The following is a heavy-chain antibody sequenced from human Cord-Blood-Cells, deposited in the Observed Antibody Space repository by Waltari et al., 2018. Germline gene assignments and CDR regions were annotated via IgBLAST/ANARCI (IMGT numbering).Heavy chain of an antibody. Sequence: QVQLVQSGAEVKKPGASVKVSCKASGYTFTSYYMHWVRQAPGQGLEWMGIINPSGGSTSYAQKFQGRVTMTRDTSTSTVYMELSSLRSEDTAVYYCARELAGLRRTKYFDYWGQGTLVTVSS. CDR1: GYTFTSYY. CDR3: ARELAGLRRTKYFDY. J-gene: IGHJ4*02. CDR2: INPSGGST. D-gene: IGHD4-17*01. V-gene: IGHV1-46*01.